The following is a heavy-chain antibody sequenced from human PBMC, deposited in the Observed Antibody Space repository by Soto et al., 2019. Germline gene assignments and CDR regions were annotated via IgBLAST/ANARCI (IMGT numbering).Heavy chain of an antibody. CDR1: GGSFIGYY. J-gene: IGHJ6*02. Sequence: SETLSLTCAVYGGSFIGYYWSWILQPPWKGLEWIGEINHSGSTNYNPSLKSRVTISVDTSKNQFSLKLSSVTAADTAVYYCARVGPAMVRGTYYYYYGMDVWGQGTTVTVSS. CDR3: ARVGPAMVRGTYYYYYGMDV. V-gene: IGHV4-34*01. D-gene: IGHD3-10*01. CDR2: INHSGST.